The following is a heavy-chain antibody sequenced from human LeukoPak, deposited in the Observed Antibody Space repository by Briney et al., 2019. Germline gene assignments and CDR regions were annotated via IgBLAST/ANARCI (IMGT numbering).Heavy chain of an antibody. CDR1: GGSISSYY. J-gene: IGHJ4*02. V-gene: IGHV4-59*01. D-gene: IGHD2-15*01. Sequence: SETLSLTCTVSGGSISSYYWSWIRQPPGKGLEWIGYMYYSGSTNYNPSLKSRVTISVDTSKNQFSLKLSSVTAADTAVYYCASLRNPGDCSGGSCSLPYFDYWGQGTLVTVSS. CDR2: MYYSGST. CDR3: ASLRNPGDCSGGSCSLPYFDY.